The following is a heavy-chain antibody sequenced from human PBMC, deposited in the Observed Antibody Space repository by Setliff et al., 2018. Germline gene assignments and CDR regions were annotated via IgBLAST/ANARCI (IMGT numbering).Heavy chain of an antibody. J-gene: IGHJ4*02. V-gene: IGHV1-69*04. D-gene: IGHD3-3*01. CDR1: GATLSGDV. CDR2: FIPVLGKA. CDR3: ARELRSPFWHFDL. Sequence: ASVKVSCKASGATLSGDVFSWVRQAPGHGLEWMGRFIPVLGKANYAPRFQGRLTITVDTSTGTSYMDLRSQRSDDTAIYYCARELRSPFWHFDLWGQGSLVTVSS.